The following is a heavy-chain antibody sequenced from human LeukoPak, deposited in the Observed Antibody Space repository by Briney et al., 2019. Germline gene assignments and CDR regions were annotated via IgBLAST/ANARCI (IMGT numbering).Heavy chain of an antibody. CDR1: GGSISSYY. CDR2: IYTSGST. CDR3: ARHGTRYSSGWLFDY. Sequence: PSETLSLTCTVSGGSISSYYWSWIRQPAGKGLEWIGRIYTSGSTNYNPSLKSRVTISVDTSKNQFSLKLSSVTAADTAVYYCARHGTRYSSGWLFDYWGQGTLVTVSS. D-gene: IGHD6-19*01. V-gene: IGHV4-4*07. J-gene: IGHJ4*02.